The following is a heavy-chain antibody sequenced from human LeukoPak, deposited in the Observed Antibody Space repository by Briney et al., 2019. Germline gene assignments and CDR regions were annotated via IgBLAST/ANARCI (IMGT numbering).Heavy chain of an antibody. CDR2: INPNSGGT. J-gene: IGHJ3*02. CDR3: ARGSQSPALQYSYGPASAFDI. D-gene: IGHD5-18*01. V-gene: IGHV1-2*02. CDR1: GYTFTGYY. Sequence: ASVKVSCKASGYTFTGYYMHWVRQAPGQGLEWMGWINPNSGGTNYAQKFQGRVTMTRDTSISTAHMELSRLRSDDTAVYYCARGSQSPALQYSYGPASAFDIWGQGTMVTVSS.